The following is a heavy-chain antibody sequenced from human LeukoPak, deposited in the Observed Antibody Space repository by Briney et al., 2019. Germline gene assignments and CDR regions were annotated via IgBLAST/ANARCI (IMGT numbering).Heavy chain of an antibody. CDR3: GRDPNGDYVGAFDF. J-gene: IGHJ3*01. V-gene: IGHV3-23*01. CDR1: GFTFSNYA. Sequence: GGSLTLSCQASGFTFSNYAMTWVRHSPGEGLEWVSSTRGSDARTFYTGSGKGRFTTSGDNSKSTLYLQMHSLRVGETAVYYCGRDPNGDYVGAFDFGGQGTLVTVSS. D-gene: IGHD4-17*01. CDR2: TRGSDART.